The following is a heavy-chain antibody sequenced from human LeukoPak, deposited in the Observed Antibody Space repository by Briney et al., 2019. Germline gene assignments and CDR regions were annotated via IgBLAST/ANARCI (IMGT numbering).Heavy chain of an antibody. CDR2: IYSGGST. Sequence: GGSLRLSCAASGFTVSNNYMSWVRQAPGKGLEWVSVIYSGGSTYYADSVKGRFTISRDNSKNTVYLRMNSLRAEDTAVYYCAKGQGYNYGDSIDYWGQGTLVTVSS. CDR1: GFTVSNNY. D-gene: IGHD5-18*01. J-gene: IGHJ4*02. CDR3: AKGQGYNYGDSIDY. V-gene: IGHV3-66*02.